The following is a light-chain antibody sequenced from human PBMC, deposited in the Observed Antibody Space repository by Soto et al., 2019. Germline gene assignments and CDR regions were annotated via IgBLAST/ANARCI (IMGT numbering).Light chain of an antibody. Sequence: IVLTQSPGTLSLSPGERATLSCRASQGVSTNYVAWYQQKPGQAPRLLIYGASNRAAGIPDRISGSGSGTDFTLTISSLEPEDFAVFYCHQYGHSPYTFGQGTKLEIK. CDR2: GAS. J-gene: IGKJ2*01. V-gene: IGKV3-20*01. CDR1: QGVSTNY. CDR3: HQYGHSPYT.